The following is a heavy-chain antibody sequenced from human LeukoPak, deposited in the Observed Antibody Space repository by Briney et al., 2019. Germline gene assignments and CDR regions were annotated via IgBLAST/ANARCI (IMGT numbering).Heavy chain of an antibody. Sequence: GGSLRLSCAASGFTFGSYGMHWVRQAPGKGLEWVAFIRYDGSNKYYADSVKGRFTISRDNSKNTLYLQMNSLRAEDTAVYYCAKDMVVTKYYFDYWGRGTLVTVSS. CDR2: IRYDGSNK. V-gene: IGHV3-30*02. CDR1: GFTFGSYG. J-gene: IGHJ4*02. CDR3: AKDMVVTKYYFDY. D-gene: IGHD2-15*01.